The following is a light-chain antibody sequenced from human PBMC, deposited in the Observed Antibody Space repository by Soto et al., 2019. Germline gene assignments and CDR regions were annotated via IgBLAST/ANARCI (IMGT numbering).Light chain of an antibody. J-gene: IGKJ1*01. V-gene: IGKV3-15*01. CDR1: ESVNSD. Sequence: EIVMTQSPATLSVSPGERATLSCVASESVNSDLAWYQQKPVQAPRLLIYGASTRATGIPARFRGSGSGTDFTLIISSLQSEDFAVYYCQQYNQWPPWTFGQGTKVDI. CDR2: GAS. CDR3: QQYNQWPPWT.